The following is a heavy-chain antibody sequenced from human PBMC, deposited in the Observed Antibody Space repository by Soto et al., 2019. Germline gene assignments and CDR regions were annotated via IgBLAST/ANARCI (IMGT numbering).Heavy chain of an antibody. CDR1: GFTFSNAW. V-gene: IGHV3-15*07. J-gene: IGHJ4*02. D-gene: IGHD1-26*01. CDR2: IKSKTDGGTK. CDR3: TTDTVGATTHFDY. Sequence: GGSLRLSCAASGFTFSNAWMNWVRQAPGKGLEWVGRIKSKTDGGTKDYAAPVKGRFTISRDDSKNTLYLQMNSLKTEDTAVYYCTTDTVGATTHFDYWGQGTLVTVSS.